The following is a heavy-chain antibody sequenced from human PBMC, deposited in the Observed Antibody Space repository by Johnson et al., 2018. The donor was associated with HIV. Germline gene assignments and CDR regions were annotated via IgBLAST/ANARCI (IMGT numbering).Heavy chain of an antibody. D-gene: IGHD5-18*01. CDR1: GFTFSSYG. CDR2: ISYDGSNK. Sequence: QVQLVESGGGVVQPGRSLRLSCAASGFTFSSYGMHWVRHAPGKGLEWVAVISYDGSNKYYADSVKGRFTISRDNSKNTLYLQMNSLRAEDTAGYNCAKDRRILLCFPFDVLDIWGQGTMVTVSS. V-gene: IGHV3-30*18. J-gene: IGHJ3*02. CDR3: AKDRRILLCFPFDVLDI.